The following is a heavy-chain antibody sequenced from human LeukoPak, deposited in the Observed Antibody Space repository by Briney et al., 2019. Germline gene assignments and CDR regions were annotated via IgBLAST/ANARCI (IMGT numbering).Heavy chain of an antibody. CDR2: IYPGYSDA. J-gene: IGHJ4*02. V-gene: IGHV5-51*01. CDR3: ARLAGSPSVAGYFDY. Sequence: GESLKISCKISGYKLTNNWIGWVRQVPGKGLEWMGLIYPGYSDAKYSPSFQGQVTLSVDASISTAYLQLSGLRASDTAIYYCARLAGSPSVAGYFDYWGQGTLVTVSS. CDR1: GYKLTNNW. D-gene: IGHD6-19*01.